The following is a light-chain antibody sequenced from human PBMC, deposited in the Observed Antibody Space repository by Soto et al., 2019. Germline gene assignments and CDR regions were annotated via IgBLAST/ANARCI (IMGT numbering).Light chain of an antibody. Sequence: DIQMTQSPSTLSASVGDRVTITCRASPSISSWLAWYQQKPGKAPKLLIYKASSLERGVPSRFSGSGSGTEFTLTISSLQPDDFATYYCQQYNSYSYTFGQGTKLEIK. J-gene: IGKJ2*01. V-gene: IGKV1-5*03. CDR2: KAS. CDR3: QQYNSYSYT. CDR1: PSISSW.